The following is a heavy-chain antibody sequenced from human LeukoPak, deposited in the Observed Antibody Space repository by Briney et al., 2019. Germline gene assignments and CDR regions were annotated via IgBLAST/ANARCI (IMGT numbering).Heavy chain of an antibody. Sequence: KSSETLSLTCTVSGSSISSSSYYWGWIRQPPGKGLEWIGSIYYSGSTYYNPSLKSRVTISVDTSKNQFSLKLSSVTAADTAVYYCARPKSVGTIDYWGQGTLVTVSS. V-gene: IGHV4-39*01. CDR2: IYYSGST. CDR1: GSSISSSSYY. D-gene: IGHD1-1*01. CDR3: ARPKSVGTIDY. J-gene: IGHJ4*02.